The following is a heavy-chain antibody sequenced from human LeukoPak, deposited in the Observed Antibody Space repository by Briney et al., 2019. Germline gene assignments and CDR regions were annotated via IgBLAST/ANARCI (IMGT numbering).Heavy chain of an antibody. CDR1: GFTFSSYS. D-gene: IGHD3-22*01. V-gene: IGHV3-48*02. J-gene: IGHJ4*02. Sequence: GGSLRLSCAASGFTFSSYSMNWVRQAPGKGLEWVSYISSSSSTIYYADSVKGRFTISRDNAKNSLYLQMNSLRDEDTAVYYCAREGRTGYYDSSGYPAYYFDYWGQGTLVTVSS. CDR2: ISSSSSTI. CDR3: AREGRTGYYDSSGYPAYYFDY.